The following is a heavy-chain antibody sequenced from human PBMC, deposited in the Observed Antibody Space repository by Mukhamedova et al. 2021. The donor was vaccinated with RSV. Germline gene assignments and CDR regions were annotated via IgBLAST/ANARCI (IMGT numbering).Heavy chain of an antibody. D-gene: IGHD2-2*01. CDR3: ARRAPICRGSSCSRGFDP. CDR2: IFSRGGT. V-gene: IGHV4-30-2*05. Sequence: FRQSPGQGLQWIGYIFSRGGTSYNPSLKSRVSISVDKSKSLFSLTMTSVTAADTAVYYCARRAPICRGSSCSRGFDPWGQGTQV. J-gene: IGHJ5*02.